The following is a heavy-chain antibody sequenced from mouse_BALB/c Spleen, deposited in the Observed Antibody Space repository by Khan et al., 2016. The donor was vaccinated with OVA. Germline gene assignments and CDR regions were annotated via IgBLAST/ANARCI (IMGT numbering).Heavy chain of an antibody. CDR1: GFTFSSFG. CDR3: ARYLYYFDY. CDR2: ISSGSSTI. Sequence: VESGGGLVQPGGSRKLSCAASGFTFSSFGMHWVRQAPEKGLEWVAYISSGSSTIYYADTLKGRFTISRDNPKNTLFLQMTSLRSEDTAMYYCARYLYYFDYWGQGTTLTVSS. V-gene: IGHV5-17*02. J-gene: IGHJ2*01.